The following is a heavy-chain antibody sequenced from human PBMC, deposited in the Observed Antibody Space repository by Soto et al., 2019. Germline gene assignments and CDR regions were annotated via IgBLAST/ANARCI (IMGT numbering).Heavy chain of an antibody. CDR2: MNPNSGNT. CDR3: ARSGYCSSTSSQYLRHNRFDP. Sequence: GASVKVSCKASGYTFTSYDINWVRQATGQGLEWMGWMNPNSGNTGYAQKFQGRVTMTRNTSISTAYMELSSLRSEDTAVYYCARSGYCSSTSSQYLRHNRFDPWGQGTLVTVSS. J-gene: IGHJ5*02. V-gene: IGHV1-8*01. D-gene: IGHD2-2*01. CDR1: GYTFTSYD.